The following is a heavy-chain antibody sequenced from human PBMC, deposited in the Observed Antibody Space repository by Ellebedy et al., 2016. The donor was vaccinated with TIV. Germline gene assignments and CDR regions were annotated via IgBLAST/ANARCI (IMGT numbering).Heavy chain of an antibody. Sequence: GESLKISCPASGFSLRSDWMPWVRQAPGKGLARVANIYQDGSDQDYVDSVKGRFTISRDTANKSLFLQMNSLRVEDTAVYSWARRGSYGDNAVQVNSWFDTWGQGTLVTVSS. D-gene: IGHD5-18*01. CDR2: IYQDGSDQ. J-gene: IGHJ5*02. CDR1: GFSLRSDW. CDR3: ARRGSYGDNAVQVNSWFDT. V-gene: IGHV3-7*03.